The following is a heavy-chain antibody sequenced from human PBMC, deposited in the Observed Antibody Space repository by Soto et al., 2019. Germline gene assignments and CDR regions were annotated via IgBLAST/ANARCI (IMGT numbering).Heavy chain of an antibody. V-gene: IGHV3-15*07. Sequence: EVQLVESGGGLVKPGGSLRLSCAASGFTFSNAWMNWVRQAPGKGLEWVGRIKSITDGGTTDYAAPVKGRFTISRDDSKNTLYLQMNSLKTEDTSVYYCTTDRPLLYYDFWSGYSYGMDVWGQGTTVTVSS. CDR2: IKSITDGGTT. CDR3: TTDRPLLYYDFWSGYSYGMDV. D-gene: IGHD3-3*01. J-gene: IGHJ6*02. CDR1: GFTFSNAW.